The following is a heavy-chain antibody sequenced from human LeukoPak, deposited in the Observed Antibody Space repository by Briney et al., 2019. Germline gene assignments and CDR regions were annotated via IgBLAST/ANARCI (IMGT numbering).Heavy chain of an antibody. CDR2: INHSGST. D-gene: IGHD4-17*01. V-gene: IGHV4-34*01. CDR1: GGSFSGYY. Sequence: SETLSLTCAVYGGSFSGYYWSWIRQPPGKGLEWIGEINHSGSTNYNLSLKSRVTISVDTSKNQFSLKLNSVTAADTAVYYCARIYGDYEDFYYFDYWGQGTLVTVSS. CDR3: ARIYGDYEDFYYFDY. J-gene: IGHJ4*02.